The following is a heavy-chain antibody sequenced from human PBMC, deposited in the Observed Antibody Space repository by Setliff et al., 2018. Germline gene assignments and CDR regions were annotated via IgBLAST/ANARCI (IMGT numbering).Heavy chain of an antibody. CDR1: GFTFSNYA. Sequence: PGESLKISCATSGFTFSNYAMGWDRQAPGKGLEWVSVITSSGRDTYYTDSVKGRFTISRDNSDNTLYLQMNSLRDADTAIYYCVKGTLPYCTGHTCYPLDHWGQGTRVTVSS. V-gene: IGHV3-23*01. CDR2: ITSSGRDT. CDR3: VKGTLPYCTGHTCYPLDH. J-gene: IGHJ4*02. D-gene: IGHD2-8*02.